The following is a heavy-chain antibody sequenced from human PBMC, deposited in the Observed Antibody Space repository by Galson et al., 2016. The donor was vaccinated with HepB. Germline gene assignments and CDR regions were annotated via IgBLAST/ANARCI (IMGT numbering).Heavy chain of an antibody. J-gene: IGHJ6*02. V-gene: IGHV4-31*03. Sequence: TLSLTCTVSGGSISSGGYYWNWIRQHPGKGLEWIGYFYSSGSTISNPSLKSRLIISVDVSKNHFSLELSSVTAADTAVYYCARDLGRFVDYYGMDVWGQGTTVTVSS. CDR1: GGSISSGGYY. D-gene: IGHD3-3*01. CDR3: ARDLGRFVDYYGMDV. CDR2: FYSSGST.